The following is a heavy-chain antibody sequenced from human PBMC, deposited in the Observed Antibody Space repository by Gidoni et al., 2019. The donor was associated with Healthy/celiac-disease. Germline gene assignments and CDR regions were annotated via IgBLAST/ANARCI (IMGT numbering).Heavy chain of an antibody. CDR3: ASLPYYYDSSGYYYPNTGAFDI. CDR1: GGSISSSSYY. Sequence: QLQLQESGPGLVKPSETLSLTCTVSGGSISSSSYYWGWTRQPPGKGLEWIGSIYYSGSTYYNPSLKSRVTISVDTSKNQFSLKLSSVTAADTAVYYCASLPYYYDSSGYYYPNTGAFDIWGQGTMVTVSS. V-gene: IGHV4-39*01. D-gene: IGHD3-22*01. J-gene: IGHJ3*02. CDR2: IYYSGST.